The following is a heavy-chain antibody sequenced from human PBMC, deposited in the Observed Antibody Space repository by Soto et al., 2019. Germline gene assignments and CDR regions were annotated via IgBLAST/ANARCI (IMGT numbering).Heavy chain of an antibody. CDR1: GGTFSSYG. CDR2: FIPVLGTS. CDR3: AGGAHSSSWYLHWFDP. V-gene: IGHV1-69*01. D-gene: IGHD6-13*01. J-gene: IGHJ5*02. Sequence: QVQLVQSGAEVKKPGSSVKVSCKASGGTFSSYGFSWVRQAPGQGLEWVGGFIPVLGTSTYAQKFQGRVTLSADERTTTAYVRLTSLRSETTAVYDCAGGAHSSSWYLHWFDPWGQGTLVTVSS.